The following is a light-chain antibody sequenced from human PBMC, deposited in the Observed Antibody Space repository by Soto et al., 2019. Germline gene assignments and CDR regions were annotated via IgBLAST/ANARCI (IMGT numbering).Light chain of an antibody. Sequence: EIVLTQSPGTLSLSPGERATLSCRASQSVSSSYLAWYQQKPGQAPRLLIYGASSRATGIPDRFSGSGSGTDFPLTISRVEPEDFAVYYCQQYDSSPLTFGGGTKVEIK. J-gene: IGKJ4*01. CDR2: GAS. V-gene: IGKV3-20*01. CDR1: QSVSSSY. CDR3: QQYDSSPLT.